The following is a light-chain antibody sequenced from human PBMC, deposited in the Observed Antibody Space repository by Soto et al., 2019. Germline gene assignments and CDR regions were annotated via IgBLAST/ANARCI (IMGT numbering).Light chain of an antibody. CDR2: ECS. J-gene: IGLJ2*01. CDR3: CSYAGSVV. V-gene: IGLV2-23*01. Sequence: QSALTQPASVAGSPGQSITISCTGTSSDVGSYNLVSWYQQNPGKAPKLMIYECSKRPSRASNRFSGSKSGNTASLTISGLQAADEANYYCCSYAGSVVFGGGTKLTVL. CDR1: SSDVGSYNL.